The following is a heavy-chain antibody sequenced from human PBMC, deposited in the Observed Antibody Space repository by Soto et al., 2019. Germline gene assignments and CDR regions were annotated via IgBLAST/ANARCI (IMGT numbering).Heavy chain of an antibody. D-gene: IGHD6-13*01. J-gene: IGHJ6*02. CDR3: ARGAAAGVDYGMDV. CDR2: MYRSGGT. CDR1: GGSISSYY. V-gene: IGHV4-4*07. Sequence: QVRLRESGPGLVRPSETLSLTCSVSGGSISSYYWSWIRQPAGKGLEWIGRMYRSGGTNYSPSLMSRVSMSRDTAKNQLSLKLSCVVAADTAVYYCARGAAAGVDYGMDVWGQGTTVTVS.